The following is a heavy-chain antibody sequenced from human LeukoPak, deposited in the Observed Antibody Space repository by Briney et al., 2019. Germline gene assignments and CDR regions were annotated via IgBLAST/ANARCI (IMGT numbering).Heavy chain of an antibody. J-gene: IGHJ6*03. CDR1: RGSFSGYY. CDR3: ARFRGSPKWGYSGYADYYYMDV. CDR2: INHSGST. V-gene: IGHV4-34*01. D-gene: IGHD5-12*01. Sequence: PSETLSLTCAVYRGSFSGYYWSWIRQPPGKGLEWIGEINHSGSTNYNPSLKSRVTISVDTSKNQFSLKQSSVTAADTAVYYCARFRGSPKWGYSGYADYYYMDVWGKGTTVTVSS.